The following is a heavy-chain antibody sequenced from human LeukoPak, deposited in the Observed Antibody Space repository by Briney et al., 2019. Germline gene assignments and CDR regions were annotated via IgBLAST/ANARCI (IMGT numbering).Heavy chain of an antibody. D-gene: IGHD4-17*01. J-gene: IGHJ4*02. CDR1: GFTVSSNY. CDR3: AKDSPDFGDDY. CDR2: IYSGGST. Sequence: PGGSLRLSCAASGFTVSSNYMSWVRQAPGKGLEWVSVIYSGGSTYYADSVKGRVTISRDNSKNTLYLQMNSLRPEDTAVYYCAKDSPDFGDDYWGQGTLVSVSS. V-gene: IGHV3-66*01.